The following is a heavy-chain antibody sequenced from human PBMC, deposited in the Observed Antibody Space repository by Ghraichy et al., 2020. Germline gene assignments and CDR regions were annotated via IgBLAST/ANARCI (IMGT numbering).Heavy chain of an antibody. V-gene: IGHV4-39*01. CDR3: ARISDYGGYYFDY. CDR2: IYYNGST. Sequence: SETLSLTCTVSGGSISSTYYWGWIRQPPGKGLEWIGLIYYNGSTYYHPSLQSRVTTSLDTSKNQFSLKLSSVTAADTALYYCARISDYGGYYFDYWGQGTLVTVSS. J-gene: IGHJ4*02. D-gene: IGHD4-17*01. CDR1: GGSISSTYY.